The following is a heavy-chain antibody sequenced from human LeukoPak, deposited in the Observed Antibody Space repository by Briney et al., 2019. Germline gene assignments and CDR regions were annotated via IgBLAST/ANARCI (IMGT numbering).Heavy chain of an antibody. V-gene: IGHV3-23*01. D-gene: IGHD3-10*01. CDR1: GFTFSNYA. Sequence: GGSLRLSCAASGFTFSNYAMSWVRQAPGKGLEWVSSISGSGISTYYADSVMGRFTISRDNSRNTLYLQVNSLRAEDTAVYYCARDITLTRGGRSDYWGQGTLVTVSA. CDR3: ARDITLTRGGRSDY. CDR2: ISGSGIST. J-gene: IGHJ4*02.